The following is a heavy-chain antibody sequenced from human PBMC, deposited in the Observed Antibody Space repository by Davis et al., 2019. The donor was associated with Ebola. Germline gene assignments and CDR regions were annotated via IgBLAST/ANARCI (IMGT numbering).Heavy chain of an antibody. J-gene: IGHJ4*02. CDR1: GFTFSSYG. CDR2: IWYDGSNK. D-gene: IGHD2-21*01. Sequence: GGSLRLSCAASGFTFSSYGMHWVRQAPGKGLEWVAVIWYDGSNKYYADSVKGRFTISRDNSKNTLYLQMNSLRAEDTAVYYCTSTYSSFDYWGQGTLVTVSS. CDR3: TSTYSSFDY. V-gene: IGHV3-33*08.